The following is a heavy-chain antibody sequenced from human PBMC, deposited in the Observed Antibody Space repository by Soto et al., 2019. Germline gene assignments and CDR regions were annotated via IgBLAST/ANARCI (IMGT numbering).Heavy chain of an antibody. D-gene: IGHD2-15*01. CDR1: GFTFSSYA. V-gene: IGHV3-30-3*01. CDR3: ARGGGLGYCSGGSWGCGLTFDY. J-gene: IGHJ4*02. Sequence: QVQLVESGGGVVQPGRSLRLSCAASGFTFSSYAMHWVRQAPGKGLEWVAVISYDGSNKYYADSVKGRFTISRDNSKNTLYLQMNSLRAEDTAVYYCARGGGLGYCSGGSWGCGLTFDYWGQGTLVTVSS. CDR2: ISYDGSNK.